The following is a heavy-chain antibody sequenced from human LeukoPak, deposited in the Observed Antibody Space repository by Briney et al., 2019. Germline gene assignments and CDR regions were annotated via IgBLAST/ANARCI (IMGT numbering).Heavy chain of an antibody. CDR3: ARSHRQEHNTVFGIVISNWLDP. Sequence: PSETLSLTCSVSGDSISNSYWIWIRQSPGKGLEWIASMSYSQSANYNPSLKSRVTTSLDTSKNHFSLRLTSVTAADTAIYYCARSHRQEHNTVFGIVISNWLDPWGQGTQVAVSS. CDR2: MSYSQSA. J-gene: IGHJ5*02. CDR1: GDSISNSY. D-gene: IGHD3-3*01. V-gene: IGHV4-59*01.